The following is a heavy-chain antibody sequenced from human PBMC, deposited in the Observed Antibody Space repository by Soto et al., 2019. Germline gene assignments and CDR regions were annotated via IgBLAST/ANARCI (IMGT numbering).Heavy chain of an antibody. Sequence: QVQLVESGGGVVQPGRSLRLSCAASGFTFSSYAMHWVRQAPGKGLEWVAVIYYDGSNKYYADSVKGRFTISRDNSKNTLYLQMNSRRAEDTAVYYCARDGGAVAGFCYWGQRTLVTVSS. CDR1: GFTFSSYA. CDR2: IYYDGSNK. J-gene: IGHJ4*02. D-gene: IGHD6-19*01. CDR3: ARDGGAVAGFCY. V-gene: IGHV3-30-3*01.